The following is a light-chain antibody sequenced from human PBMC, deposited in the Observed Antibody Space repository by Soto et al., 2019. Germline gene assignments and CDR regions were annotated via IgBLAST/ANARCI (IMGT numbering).Light chain of an antibody. CDR2: DAS. CDR1: QSVGSN. J-gene: IGKJ4*01. Sequence: EIVMTQSPATLSVSPGERATLSCRASQSVGSNLAWYQQKPGQAPRLLIYDASTRATGIPARFGGSGSGTEFTLTISSLQSEDFATYYCLQHRHYPLTFGGGTKVDIK. CDR3: LQHRHYPLT. V-gene: IGKV3-15*01.